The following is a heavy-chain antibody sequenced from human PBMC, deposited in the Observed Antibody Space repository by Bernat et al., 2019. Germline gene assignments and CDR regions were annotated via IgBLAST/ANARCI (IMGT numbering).Heavy chain of an antibody. CDR3: ARDISDTSTTIDY. Sequence: EVQLVESGGGLVQPDRSLRLSCAAFGFTFEDYAMHWVRQAPGKGLEWVSTINWNGANIIYADYVKGRFTISRDNAKNSLYLQMNSLRAEDTAFYYCARDISDTSTTIDYWGQGTLVTVSS. D-gene: IGHD5-18*01. V-gene: IGHV3-9*01. J-gene: IGHJ4*02. CDR2: INWNGANI. CDR1: GFTFEDYA.